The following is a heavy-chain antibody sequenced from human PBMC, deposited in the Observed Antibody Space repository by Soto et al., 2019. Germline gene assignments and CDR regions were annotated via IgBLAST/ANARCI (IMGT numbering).Heavy chain of an antibody. D-gene: IGHD3-3*01. CDR2: IRGSGCST. CDR1: GFTLSSYA. J-gene: IGHJ6*02. CDR3: AKDGEITIFGGVTYSYYGMDV. Sequence: GGSLRLSWAASGFTLSSYAMSWARQAPGKGLEWLSAIRGSGCSTYYADSVKGRFTIPRDNSKNTLYLQINILRAEYTAVYYCAKDGEITIFGGVTYSYYGMDVWGQGTTVTVSS. V-gene: IGHV3-23*01.